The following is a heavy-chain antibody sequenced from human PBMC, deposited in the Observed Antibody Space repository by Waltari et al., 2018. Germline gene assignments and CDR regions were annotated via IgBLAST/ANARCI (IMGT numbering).Heavy chain of an antibody. J-gene: IGHJ4*02. CDR1: GASISTYY. D-gene: IGHD4-4*01. CDR3: ARGRTTVTLGY. V-gene: IGHV4-59*01. CDR2: IYYSGST. Sequence: QVQLQESGPGLVKPSETLSLTCTVSGASISTYYWSWIRQPPGKGLEWIGYIYYSGSTNYNPSLKSRVTISVDTSKNQFSLKLSSVTAADTAVYYCARGRTTVTLGYWGQGTLVTVSS.